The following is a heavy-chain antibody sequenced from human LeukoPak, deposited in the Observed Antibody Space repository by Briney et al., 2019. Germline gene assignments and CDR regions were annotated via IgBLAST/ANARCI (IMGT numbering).Heavy chain of an antibody. J-gene: IGHJ4*02. D-gene: IGHD3-10*01. CDR3: ARDDGFRGVDY. V-gene: IGHV3-7*01. CDR2: IKPDGSEK. CDR1: GFTFSSNW. Sequence: GGSLRLSCVDSGFTFSSNWMSWVRQAPGKGLEWVANIKPDGSEKYYVDSVKGRFTISRDNAKNSLYLQMNSLRAEDTAVYYCARDDGFRGVDYWGQGTLVTVSS.